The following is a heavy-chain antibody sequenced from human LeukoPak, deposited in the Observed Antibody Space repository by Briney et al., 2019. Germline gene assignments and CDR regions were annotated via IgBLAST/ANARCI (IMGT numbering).Heavy chain of an antibody. V-gene: IGHV1-18*01. CDR2: ISAYNGNT. J-gene: IGHJ4*02. CDR3: AKGGIVVVVAANPPAY. CDR1: GYTFTSYG. D-gene: IGHD2-15*01. Sequence: GASVKVSCKASGYTFTSYGISWVRQAPGQGLEWMGWISAYNGNTNYAQKLQGRVTMTTDTSTSTAYMELRSLRSDDTAVYYCAKGGIVVVVAANPPAYWGQGTLVTVSS.